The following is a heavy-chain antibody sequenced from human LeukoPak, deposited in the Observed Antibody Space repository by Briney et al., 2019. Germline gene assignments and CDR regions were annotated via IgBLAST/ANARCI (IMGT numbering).Heavy chain of an antibody. V-gene: IGHV3-11*01. J-gene: IGHJ6*02. Sequence: PGGSLRLSCAASGFTSSDYYMSWIRQAPGKGLEWVSYISSSGSTIYYADSVKGRFTISRDNAKNSLYLQMNSLRAEDTAVYYCARAELIIAAAGMGYYYGMDVWGQGTTVTVSS. D-gene: IGHD6-13*01. CDR1: GFTSSDYY. CDR2: ISSSGSTI. CDR3: ARAELIIAAAGMGYYYGMDV.